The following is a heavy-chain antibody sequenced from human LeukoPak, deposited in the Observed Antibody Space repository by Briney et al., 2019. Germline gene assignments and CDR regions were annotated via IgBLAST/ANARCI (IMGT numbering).Heavy chain of an antibody. D-gene: IGHD4-17*01. CDR2: INPNSGGT. Sequence: ASVKVSCKASRYTFTGYYMHWVRQAPGQGLEWMGWINPNSGGTNYAQKFQGRVTMTRDTSISTAYMELSRLRSDDTAVYYCARDYHDYGDYNWFDPWGQGTLVTVSS. J-gene: IGHJ5*02. CDR1: RYTFTGYY. CDR3: ARDYHDYGDYNWFDP. V-gene: IGHV1-2*02.